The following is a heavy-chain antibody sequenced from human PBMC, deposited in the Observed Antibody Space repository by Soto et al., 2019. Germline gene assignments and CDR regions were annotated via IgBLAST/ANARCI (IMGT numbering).Heavy chain of an antibody. V-gene: IGHV4-31*01. J-gene: IGHJ4*02. CDR3: ARAVDMVRGVIGTIYSDY. CDR1: GGSISSGGYY. CDR2: IYYSGIT. Sequence: QVQLQESGPGLVKPSQTLSLTCTVSGGSISSGGYYWSWIRQHPGKGLEWIGYIYYSGITYYNPSLKSQVTISVNRSKYQFPLKLSSVTAADTAVYYCARAVDMVRGVIGTIYSDYWGQGTLVTVSS. D-gene: IGHD3-10*01.